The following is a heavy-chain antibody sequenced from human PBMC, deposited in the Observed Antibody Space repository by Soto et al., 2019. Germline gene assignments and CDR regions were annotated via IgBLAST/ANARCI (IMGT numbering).Heavy chain of an antibody. CDR2: IKSKTDGGTT. D-gene: IGHD5-18*01. Sequence: AGSLRLSCAASGFTVSNAWMSWVRKAPGKGLEWVGRIKSKTDGGTTDYAAPVKGRFTISRDDSKNTLYLQMNSLKTEDTAVYYCTTDHTAMVNYYSYGMGVWGQGTTVTVSS. CDR3: TTDHTAMVNYYSYGMGV. V-gene: IGHV3-15*01. CDR1: GFTVSNAW. J-gene: IGHJ6*02.